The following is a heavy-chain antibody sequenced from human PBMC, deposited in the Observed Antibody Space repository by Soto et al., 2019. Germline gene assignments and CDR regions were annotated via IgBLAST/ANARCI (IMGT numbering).Heavy chain of an antibody. V-gene: IGHV1-18*01. Sequence: QGQLVQSGAEVKKPGASVKVSCKASGYTFTSYGISWVRQAPGQGLEWMGWINVYNGNTNYAQKLQGRVTMTTDTTTSTAYLDLRSLRSDDTAVDFCARDTSRGEYDYWGQGTLVTVSS. D-gene: IGHD3-10*01. CDR2: INVYNGNT. CDR3: ARDTSRGEYDY. CDR1: GYTFTSYG. J-gene: IGHJ4*02.